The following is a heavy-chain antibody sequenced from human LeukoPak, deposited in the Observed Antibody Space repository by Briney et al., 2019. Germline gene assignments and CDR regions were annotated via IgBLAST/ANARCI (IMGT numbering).Heavy chain of an antibody. CDR3: ARFLGRITISGVVPYGMDV. CDR1: GFTFSSYA. Sequence: PGGSLGLSCAASGFTFSSYAMSWVRQAPGKGLEWVSLIYSAGGTYYTDSVKGRFTISRHSSKNTLYLQMNSLRGEDTAVYYCARFLGRITISGVVPYGMDVWGQGTTVTVSS. J-gene: IGHJ6*02. V-gene: IGHV3-53*04. CDR2: IYSAGGT. D-gene: IGHD3-3*01.